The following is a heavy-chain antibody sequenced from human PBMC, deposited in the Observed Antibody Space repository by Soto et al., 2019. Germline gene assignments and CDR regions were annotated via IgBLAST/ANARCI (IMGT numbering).Heavy chain of an antibody. CDR1: GGTLTHYA. CDR3: ATKRGYGTQFDY. J-gene: IGHJ4*02. Sequence: ASVKVSCKASGGTLTHYAISWVRQAPGQGLEWMGGIIPVFKKSNYAQNFQGRLSITADESMTTAYMDLSGLRSDDTAVYYRATKRGYGTQFDYWGQGTLVTVSS. V-gene: IGHV1-69*13. D-gene: IGHD5-12*01. CDR2: IIPVFKKS.